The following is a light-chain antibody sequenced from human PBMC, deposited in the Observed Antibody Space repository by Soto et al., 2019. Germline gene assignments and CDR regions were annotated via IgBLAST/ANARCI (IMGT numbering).Light chain of an antibody. CDR1: QSISSW. CDR2: KAS. CDR3: QPYNSYHCS. V-gene: IGKV1-5*03. Sequence: DIQMTQSPSTLSASVGDRVTITCRASQSISSWLAWYQQKPGKAPKLLIYKASSLESGVTSTFSGSGSGTEFTLTISSLQPDDVANYYCQPYNSYHCSFGQGTKVEIK. J-gene: IGKJ1*01.